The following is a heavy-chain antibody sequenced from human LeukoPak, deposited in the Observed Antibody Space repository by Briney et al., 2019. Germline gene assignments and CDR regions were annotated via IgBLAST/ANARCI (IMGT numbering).Heavy chain of an antibody. CDR2: VKSDGNNT. CDR3: AREGAYDSGSYRAGDC. V-gene: IGHV3-74*01. Sequence: GGSLRLSCTASGFTFSSYWMHWVRQAPDKGLVWVSRVKSDGNNTTYADSVKGRFTISRDNAKNIVYLQMNSLRVEDTAMYYCAREGAYDSGSYRAGDCWGQGTLDTVSS. D-gene: IGHD3-10*01. CDR1: GFTFSSYW. J-gene: IGHJ4*02.